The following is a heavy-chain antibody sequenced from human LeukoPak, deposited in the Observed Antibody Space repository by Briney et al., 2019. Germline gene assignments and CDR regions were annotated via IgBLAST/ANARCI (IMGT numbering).Heavy chain of an antibody. Sequence: GGSLRLSCAASGFTFEDYAMHWVRRAPGKGLEWVSGISRSSGTIGYADSVKGRFTISRDNAKNSLHQQMNSLRAEDTALYYCAKDTQMYYYYGMDVWGQGTTVTVSS. CDR1: GFTFEDYA. CDR3: AKDTQMYYYYGMDV. V-gene: IGHV3-9*01. CDR2: ISRSSGTI. J-gene: IGHJ6*02.